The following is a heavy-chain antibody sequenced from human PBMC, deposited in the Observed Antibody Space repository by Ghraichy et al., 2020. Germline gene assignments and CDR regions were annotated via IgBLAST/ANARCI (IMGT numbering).Heavy chain of an antibody. Sequence: GGSLRLSCAASGFAVSSNFINWVRQAPGKGLELVSVLSSNGGTHFADSVRGRFSISRDNSNNTVYLQMNSLRVEDTVVYYCARAGIVPSAMGTFHVWGQGTLVTVSS. D-gene: IGHD2-2*01. CDR2: LSSNGGT. CDR3: ARAGIVPSAMGTFHV. J-gene: IGHJ3*01. CDR1: GFAVSSNF. V-gene: IGHV3-66*01.